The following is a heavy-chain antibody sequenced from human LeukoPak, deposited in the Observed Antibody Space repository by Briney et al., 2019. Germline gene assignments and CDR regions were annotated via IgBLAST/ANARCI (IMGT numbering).Heavy chain of an antibody. CDR1: GYTFTSYY. J-gene: IGHJ4*02. CDR2: INPSGGST. V-gene: IGHV1-46*01. CDR3: ARGSYYYDSSGPSGDY. Sequence: ASVKVSCKASGYTFTSYYMHWVRQAPGQGLEWMGIINPSGGSTSYAQKFQGRVTMTRDTSTSTVYMELSSLRSEDTAVYYCARGSYYYDSSGPSGDYWGQGTLVTVSS. D-gene: IGHD3-22*01.